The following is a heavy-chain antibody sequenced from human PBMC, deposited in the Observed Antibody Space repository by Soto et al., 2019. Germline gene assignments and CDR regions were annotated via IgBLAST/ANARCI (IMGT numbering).Heavy chain of an antibody. V-gene: IGHV6-1*01. CDR3: AREGRSSSSTPYAFDI. J-gene: IGHJ3*02. CDR2: TYYRSKWYN. CDR1: GDSVSSNSAA. Sequence: SQTLSLTCAISGDSVSSNSAAWNWIRQSPSRGLEWLGRTYYRSKWYNDYAVSVKSRITINPDTSKNQFSLQLNSVTPEDTAVYYCAREGRSSSSTPYAFDIWGQGTMVTVSS. D-gene: IGHD6-6*01.